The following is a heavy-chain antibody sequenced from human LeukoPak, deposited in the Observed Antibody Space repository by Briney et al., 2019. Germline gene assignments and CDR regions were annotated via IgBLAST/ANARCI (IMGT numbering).Heavy chain of an antibody. CDR1: GFTFSSYS. J-gene: IGHJ4*02. V-gene: IGHV3-21*01. D-gene: IGHD3-3*01. CDR2: ISSNSSYI. CDR3: ARVVPAAHYDFWSGYPPYFDY. Sequence: GGALRLSCAASGFTFSSYSMNWVRQAPGKGLEWVSSISSNSSYIYYADSVKGRFTISRDNAKNSLYLQMNRLRAEDTAVYYCARVVPAAHYDFWSGYPPYFDYWGQGTLVTVSS.